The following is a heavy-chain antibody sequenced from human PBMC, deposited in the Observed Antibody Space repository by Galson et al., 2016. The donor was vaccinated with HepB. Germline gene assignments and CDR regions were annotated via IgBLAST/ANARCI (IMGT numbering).Heavy chain of an antibody. V-gene: IGHV3-30*03. J-gene: IGHJ4*02. Sequence: SLRLSCAVSGFTFNTYGMHWVRQAPGKGLDWVAVISNDGNNKYYADSVKGRFTISRDNSKNTLYLQMHSLRAEDTAVYYCARNHGGWSPYYFDYWGQGTLVTVSS. CDR3: ARNHGGWSPYYFDY. D-gene: IGHD6-19*01. CDR1: GFTFNTYG. CDR2: ISNDGNNK.